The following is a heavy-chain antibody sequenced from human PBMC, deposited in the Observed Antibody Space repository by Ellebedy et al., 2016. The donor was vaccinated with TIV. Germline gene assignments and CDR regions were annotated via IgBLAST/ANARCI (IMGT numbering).Heavy chain of an antibody. CDR3: ARDSRGYCSSTSCYEDGMDV. CDR1: GFTFSSYA. Sequence: GESLKISCAASGFTFSSYAMHWVRQAPGKGLEWVAVISYDGSNKYYADSVKGRFTISRDNSKNTLYLQMNSLRAEDTAVYYCARDSRGYCSSTSCYEDGMDVWGQGTTVTVSS. V-gene: IGHV3-30-3*01. D-gene: IGHD2-2*01. CDR2: ISYDGSNK. J-gene: IGHJ6*02.